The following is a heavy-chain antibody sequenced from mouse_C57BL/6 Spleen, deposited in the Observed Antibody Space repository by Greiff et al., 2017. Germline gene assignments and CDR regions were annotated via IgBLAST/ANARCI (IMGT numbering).Heavy chain of an antibody. J-gene: IGHJ1*03. D-gene: IGHD2-12*01. V-gene: IGHV1-69*01. CDR1: GYTFTSYW. CDR2: IDPSDSYT. CDR3: ARYDGGWYFDV. Sequence: QVQLQQPGAELVMPGASVKLSCKASGYTFTSYWMHWVKQRPGQGLEWIGEIDPSDSYTNYNQKFKGKSTLTVDKSSSTAYMQLSSLTSEDSAVYYCARYDGGWYFDVWGTGTTVTVSS.